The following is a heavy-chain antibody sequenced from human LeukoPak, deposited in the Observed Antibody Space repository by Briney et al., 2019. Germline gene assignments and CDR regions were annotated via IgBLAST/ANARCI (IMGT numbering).Heavy chain of an antibody. D-gene: IGHD1-14*01. CDR3: ARVPGRGDGGYYYYYMDV. CDR1: GFTLSSYS. V-gene: IGHV3-21*01. Sequence: GGSLRLSCAASGFTLSSYSMNWVRQAPGKGLEWVSSISSSSRYISYADSVKGRFTISRDNAKNSLYLQMNSLRAEDTAVYYCARVPGRGDGGYYYYYMDVWGKGTTVTVSS. J-gene: IGHJ6*03. CDR2: ISSSSRYI.